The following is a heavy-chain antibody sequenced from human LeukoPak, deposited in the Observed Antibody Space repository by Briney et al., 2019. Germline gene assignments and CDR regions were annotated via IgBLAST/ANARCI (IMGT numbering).Heavy chain of an antibody. CDR1: GFTFRTYV. Sequence: PGGSLRLSCAASGFTFRTYVMTWVRQAPGKGLEWVSDISGSGGGTDYADSVKGRFTISRDNSKHTLYLQMNSLRAEGTAIYYCAKESGGSFDYWGQGTLVTVSS. CDR2: ISGSGGGT. CDR3: AKESGGSFDY. J-gene: IGHJ4*02. D-gene: IGHD1-26*01. V-gene: IGHV3-23*01.